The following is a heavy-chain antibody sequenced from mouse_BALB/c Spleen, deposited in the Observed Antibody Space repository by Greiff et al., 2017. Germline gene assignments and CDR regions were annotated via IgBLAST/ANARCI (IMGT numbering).Heavy chain of an antibody. J-gene: IGHJ4*01. CDR1: GFSLTSYG. V-gene: IGHV2-2*01. D-gene: IGHD2-4*01. CDR2: IWSGGST. CDR3: SSLMITDAMDY. Sequence: QVQLQQSGPGLVQPSQSLSITCTVSGFSLTSYGVHWVRQSPGKGLEWLGVIWSGGSTDYNAAFISRLGISKDNSKSQVFLKMNSLQTDDTAMYCWSSLMITDAMDYWGQGTSVTGSS.